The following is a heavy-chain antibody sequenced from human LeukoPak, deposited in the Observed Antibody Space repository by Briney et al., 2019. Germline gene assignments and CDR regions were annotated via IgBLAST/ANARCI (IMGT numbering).Heavy chain of an antibody. CDR1: GFTFSSYA. CDR2: ISGNGDT. D-gene: IGHD5-18*01. CDR3: AKGQSGIQLWLLAY. V-gene: IGHV3-23*01. J-gene: IGHJ4*02. Sequence: GGSLRLSCAASGFTFSSYAMGWVRQAPGKGLEWVSAISGNGDTYYADSVKGRFTISRDNSKNTLYLQMNSLRADDTAVYYCAKGQSGIQLWLLAYWGQGTLVTVSS.